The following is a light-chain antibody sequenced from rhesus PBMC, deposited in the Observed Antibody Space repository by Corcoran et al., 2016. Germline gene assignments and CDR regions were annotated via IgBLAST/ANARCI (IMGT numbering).Light chain of an antibody. CDR3: QRRHSYPPT. V-gene: IGKV1-38*01. CDR2: DAS. Sequence: DIQLTQSPSSLSASVGDRVTITCRASQGISSNLAWDQQKPGKAHKLLIYDASNLQSGGPSRFSGHGSGAAFPLTIRLLQPEGFAVYYCQRRHSYPPTFGGGTKVAIK. J-gene: IGKJ4*01. CDR1: QGISSN.